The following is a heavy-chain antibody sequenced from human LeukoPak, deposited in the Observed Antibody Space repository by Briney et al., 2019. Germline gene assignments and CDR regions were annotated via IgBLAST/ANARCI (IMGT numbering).Heavy chain of an antibody. CDR1: GFTFSSHW. V-gene: IGHV3-74*01. J-gene: IGHJ4*02. CDR2: INSDGSST. CDR3: ATTIPPYYDILTGYSDY. D-gene: IGHD3-9*01. Sequence: PGGSLRLSCATSGFTFSSHWMHWVRQAPGKGMVWVSRINSDGSSTSYAESVKGRFTISRDNAKNTLYLQMNSLRAEDTAVYYCATTIPPYYDILTGYSDYWGQGTLVTVSS.